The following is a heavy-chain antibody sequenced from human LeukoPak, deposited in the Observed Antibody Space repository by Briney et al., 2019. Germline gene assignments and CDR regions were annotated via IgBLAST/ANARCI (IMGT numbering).Heavy chain of an antibody. Sequence: SETLSLTCTVSGGSISSSSYYWGWIRQPPGKGLEWIGSIYYSGSTYYNPSLKSRVTISVDTSKNQFSLKLSSVTAADTAVYYCARHPNELHYYYYYMDVWGKGTTVTISS. D-gene: IGHD1-7*01. CDR3: ARHPNELHYYYYYMDV. CDR2: IYYSGST. J-gene: IGHJ6*03. CDR1: GGSISSSSYY. V-gene: IGHV4-39*01.